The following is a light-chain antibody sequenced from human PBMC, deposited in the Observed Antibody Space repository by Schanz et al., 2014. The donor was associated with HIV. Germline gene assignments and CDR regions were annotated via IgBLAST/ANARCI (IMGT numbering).Light chain of an antibody. CDR2: GAS. J-gene: IGKJ3*01. Sequence: EIVLTQSPGTLSLSPGERATLSCRASQSVSSSYLAWYQQKPGQAPRLLIYGASTRVTGIPARFSGSGSGTEFTLTISSLQSEDFAVYYCQQYGSSPFTFGPGTKVDIK. V-gene: IGKV3-20*01. CDR1: QSVSSSY. CDR3: QQYGSSPFT.